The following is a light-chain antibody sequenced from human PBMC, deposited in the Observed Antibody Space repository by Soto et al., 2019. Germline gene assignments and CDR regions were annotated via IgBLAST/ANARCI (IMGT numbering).Light chain of an antibody. Sequence: EIVLTQSPATLSLSPGERATLSCRASQSVSSYLAWYQQKPGQAPRLLIYDASNRAPGIPARFSGSGSGTDFTLTISSLEPEDFAVYYCQQRSQTFGGGTQVEIK. V-gene: IGKV3-11*01. J-gene: IGKJ4*01. CDR3: QQRSQT. CDR1: QSVSSY. CDR2: DAS.